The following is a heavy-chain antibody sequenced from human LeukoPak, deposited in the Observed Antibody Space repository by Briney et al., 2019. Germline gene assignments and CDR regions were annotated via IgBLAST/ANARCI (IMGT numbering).Heavy chain of an antibody. D-gene: IGHD3-10*01. J-gene: IGHJ4*02. CDR3: ARHPGSLDS. Sequence: PSETLSLTCTVSGGSISSSVYNWGRDRQPPGKGLEWISRIHNSGSTYYNPSLNGRVSISQDTSKNHFSLKVTSVTAADTAVYYCARHPGSLDSWGQGILVTVSS. CDR1: GGSISSSVYN. V-gene: IGHV4-39*01. CDR2: IHNSGST.